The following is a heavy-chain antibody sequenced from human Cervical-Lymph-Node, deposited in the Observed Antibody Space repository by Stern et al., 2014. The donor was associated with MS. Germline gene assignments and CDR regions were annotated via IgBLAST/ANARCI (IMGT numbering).Heavy chain of an antibody. V-gene: IGHV1-69*01. Sequence: VQLVESGAEVKKPGSSVRVSCKASGCTFSDYAINWVRQAPGQGLEWMGGIIPIVHSANYAQKFQGRVTITADESTSTAYMDLSSLRSEDTAVYYCARPNMIGAFYFDSWGQGTLVTVSS. J-gene: IGHJ4*02. CDR2: IIPIVHSA. CDR3: ARPNMIGAFYFDS. D-gene: IGHD3-22*01. CDR1: GCTFSDYA.